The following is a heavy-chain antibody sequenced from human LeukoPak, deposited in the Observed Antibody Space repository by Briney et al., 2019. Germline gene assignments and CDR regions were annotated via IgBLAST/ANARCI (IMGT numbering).Heavy chain of an antibody. V-gene: IGHV3-7*01. D-gene: IGHD3-10*01. J-gene: IGHJ4*02. CDR1: GFTFRSYW. CDR2: IQQDGGDK. CDR3: ARGQSYYYGTSADYYIEYYFDS. Sequence: GGSLRLSCAGSGFTFRSYWMSWVRQAPGKGLEWVANIQQDGGDKFYVDSVKGRFTIYRDNAKNSLYLQMNSMRADDTAVYYCARGQSYYYGTSADYYIEYYFDSWGQGTLVTVSS.